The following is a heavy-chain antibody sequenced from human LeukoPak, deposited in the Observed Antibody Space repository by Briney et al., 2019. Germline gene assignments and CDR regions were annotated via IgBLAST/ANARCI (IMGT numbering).Heavy chain of an antibody. CDR3: ARGPTTVTTFPFDY. J-gene: IGHJ4*02. CDR2: INHSGGT. V-gene: IGHV4-34*01. D-gene: IGHD4-17*01. CDR1: GGSFSGYY. Sequence: SETLSLTCAVYGGSFSGYYWSWIRQPPGKGLEWIGEINHSGGTNYNPSLKSRVTISVDTSKNQFSLKLSSVTAADTAVCYCARGPTTVTTFPFDYWGQGTLVTVSS.